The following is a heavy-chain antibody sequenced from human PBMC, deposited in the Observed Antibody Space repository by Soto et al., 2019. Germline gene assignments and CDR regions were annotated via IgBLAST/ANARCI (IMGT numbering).Heavy chain of an antibody. Sequence: SVKVSCKASGGTFSSYAISWVRQAPGQGLEWMGGIIPILGTANYAQKFQGRVTITADKSTSTAYTELSSLRSEDTAVYYCARGGDGYNSLFDYWGQGTLVTVSS. CDR2: IIPILGTA. D-gene: IGHD5-12*01. J-gene: IGHJ4*02. CDR3: ARGGDGYNSLFDY. V-gene: IGHV1-69*10. CDR1: GGTFSSYA.